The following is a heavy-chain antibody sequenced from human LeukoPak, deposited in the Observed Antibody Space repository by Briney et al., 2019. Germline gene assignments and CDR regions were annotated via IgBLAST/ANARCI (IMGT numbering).Heavy chain of an antibody. V-gene: IGHV4-59*08. CDR3: ASTIHYDILTGYAFDI. Sequence: SETLSLTCTVSGGSISSYYWSWIRQPPGKGLEWIGYIYYSGSTNYNPSLKSRVTISVDTSKNQFSLKLSSVTAADTAVYYCASTIHYDILTGYAFDIWGQGTMVTVSS. CDR1: GGSISSYY. CDR2: IYYSGST. D-gene: IGHD3-9*01. J-gene: IGHJ3*02.